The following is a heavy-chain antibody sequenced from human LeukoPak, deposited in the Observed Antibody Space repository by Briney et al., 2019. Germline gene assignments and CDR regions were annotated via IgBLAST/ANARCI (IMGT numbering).Heavy chain of an antibody. D-gene: IGHD5-18*01. CDR3: ARSQERGYSYGYVGY. J-gene: IGHJ4*02. V-gene: IGHV1-2*02. CDR2: INPNSGVT. CDR1: RYTFTGYY. Sequence: ASVKVSCKASRYTFTGYYMHWARQAPGQGLEWMGWINPNSGVTNYAQKFQGRVTMTRDTSISTAYMELSRLRSDDTAVYYCARSQERGYSYGYVGYWGQGTLVTVSS.